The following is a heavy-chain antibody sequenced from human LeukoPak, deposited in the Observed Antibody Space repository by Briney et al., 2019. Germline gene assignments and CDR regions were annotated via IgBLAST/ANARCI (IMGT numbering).Heavy chain of an antibody. CDR2: INTKTGTP. CDR3: ARGGYSRGQGSPFDY. V-gene: IGHV7-4-1*02. D-gene: IGHD6-19*01. CDR1: GYTFTNYP. J-gene: IGHJ4*02. Sequence: ASVTVSCKASGYTFTNYPMIWVRQAPGLGLEWMASINTKTGTPTYAQGFTGRFVFSLDISVNTAYLQISSLQAEDSAVYYCARGGYSRGQGSPFDYWGQGTLVTLSS.